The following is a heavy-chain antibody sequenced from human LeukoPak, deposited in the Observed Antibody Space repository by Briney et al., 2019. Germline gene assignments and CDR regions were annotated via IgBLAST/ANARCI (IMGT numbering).Heavy chain of an antibody. J-gene: IGHJ6*02. D-gene: IGHD6-19*01. CDR1: GGSISSYY. CDR2: IYYSGST. CDR3: ARQRSPPTTVPSGWYIPSYYYYGMDV. Sequence: PSETLSLTCTVSGGSISSYYWSWIRQPPGKGLEWIGYIYYSGSTNYNPSLKSRVTISVDTSKNQFSLKLSSVTAADTAVYYCARQRSPPTTVPSGWYIPSYYYYGMDVWGQGTTVTVSS. V-gene: IGHV4-59*08.